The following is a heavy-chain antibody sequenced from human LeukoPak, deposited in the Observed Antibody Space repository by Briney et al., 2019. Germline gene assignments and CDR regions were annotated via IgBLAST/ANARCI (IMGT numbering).Heavy chain of an antibody. CDR3: ARERCSSTSCYGFDY. Sequence: GGSLRLSCAASGFTFSSYWMHWVRQAPGKGLVWVSRINSDGSSTSYADSVKGRFTISRDNAKNTLYLQMNSLRAEDTAVYYCARERCSSTSCYGFDYWGQGTLATVSS. CDR1: GFTFSSYW. J-gene: IGHJ4*02. D-gene: IGHD2-2*01. CDR2: INSDGSST. V-gene: IGHV3-74*01.